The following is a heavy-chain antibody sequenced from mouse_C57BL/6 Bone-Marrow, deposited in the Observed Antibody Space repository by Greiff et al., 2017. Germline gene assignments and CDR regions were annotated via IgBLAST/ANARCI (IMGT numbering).Heavy chain of an antibody. CDR2: IYPGDGDT. V-gene: IGHV1-82*01. D-gene: IGHD1-1*01. CDR3: ARNSIYYYGSSFAY. CDR1: GYAFSSSW. J-gene: IGHJ3*01. Sequence: VQLQQSGPELVKPGASVKISCKASGYAFSSSWMNWVQQRPGKGLEWIGRIYPGDGDTNYNGKFKGKATLTADKSSSTAYMQLSSLTSEDSAVYFCARNSIYYYGSSFAYWGQGTLVTVSA.